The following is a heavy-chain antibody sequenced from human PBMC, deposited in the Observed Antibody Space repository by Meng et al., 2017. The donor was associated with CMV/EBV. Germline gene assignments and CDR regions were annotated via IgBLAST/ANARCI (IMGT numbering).Heavy chain of an antibody. CDR3: ARLAAAGLATLDY. CDR2: IYYSGST. Sequence: SETLSLTCTVSGGSISSYYWSWIRQPPGKGLEWIGYIYYSGSTYYNPSLKSRVTISVDTSKNQFSLKLSSVTAADTAVYYCARLAAAGLATLDYWGQGTLVTVSS. V-gene: IGHV4-59*04. CDR1: GGSISSYY. D-gene: IGHD6-13*01. J-gene: IGHJ4*02.